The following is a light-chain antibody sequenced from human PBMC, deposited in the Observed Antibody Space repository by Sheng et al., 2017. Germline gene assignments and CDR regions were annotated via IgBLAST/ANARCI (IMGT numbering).Light chain of an antibody. V-gene: IGKV3-11*02. CDR1: QSVSSGY. Sequence: EIVLTQSPGTLSLSPGDRATLSCRASQSVSSGYLAWYQQKPGQAPRLLIYDASDRATGIPTRFSGSGSGRDFTLTISSLEPEDSATYYCQQRSKWPPITFGQGTRLEIK. J-gene: IGKJ5*01. CDR3: QQRSKWPPIT. CDR2: DAS.